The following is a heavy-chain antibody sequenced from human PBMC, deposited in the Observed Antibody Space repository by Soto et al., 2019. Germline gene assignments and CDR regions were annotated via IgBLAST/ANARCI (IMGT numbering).Heavy chain of an antibody. Sequence: GGSLRLSCAASGFTFSSYGMHWVRQAPGKGLEWVAVISYDGSNKYYADSVKGRFTISRDNSKNTLYLQMNSLRAEDTAVYYCAKDQDDFWSGPCPSHYCYGMDVWGQGTTVTVSS. CDR1: GFTFSSYG. CDR3: AKDQDDFWSGPCPSHYCYGMDV. CDR2: ISYDGSNK. V-gene: IGHV3-30*18. J-gene: IGHJ6*02. D-gene: IGHD3-3*01.